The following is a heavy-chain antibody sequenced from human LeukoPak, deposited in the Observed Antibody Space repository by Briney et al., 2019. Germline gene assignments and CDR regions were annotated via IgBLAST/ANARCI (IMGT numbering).Heavy chain of an antibody. Sequence: ASVKVSCKTSGYTFTNYGISWVRQAPGQGLEWMGWISGYNGSTNYAQKLQGRVTMTTDTSTSTAYMELRSLRSDDTAVYYCASALRTGDNYFDYWGQGTLVTVSS. D-gene: IGHD1-1*01. CDR3: ASALRTGDNYFDY. J-gene: IGHJ4*02. V-gene: IGHV1-18*01. CDR2: ISGYNGST. CDR1: GYTFTNYG.